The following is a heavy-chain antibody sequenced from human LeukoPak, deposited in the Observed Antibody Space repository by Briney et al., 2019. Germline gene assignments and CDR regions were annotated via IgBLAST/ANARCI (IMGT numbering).Heavy chain of an antibody. D-gene: IGHD3-10*01. Sequence: GGSLRLSCAASGFTFSRYAMSWVRQAPGKGLEWVSYISSSGSTIYYADSVKGRFTISRDNAKNSLYLQMNSQRVEDTAVYYCARRGLYFDYWGQGTLVTVSS. CDR2: ISSSGSTI. V-gene: IGHV3-48*03. J-gene: IGHJ4*02. CDR3: ARRGLYFDY. CDR1: GFTFSRYA.